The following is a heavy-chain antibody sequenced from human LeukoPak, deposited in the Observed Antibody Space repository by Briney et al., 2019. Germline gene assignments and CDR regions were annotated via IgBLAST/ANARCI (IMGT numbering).Heavy chain of an antibody. V-gene: IGHV1-8*01. J-gene: IGHJ4*02. CDR1: GYTFTSYD. Sequence: ASVKVSCKASGYTFTSYDINWVRQATGQGLEWMGWMNPNSGNTGYAQKFQGRVTMTRNTSISTAYMELSSLRSEDTAVYYCARDGGTGIAVAGTSDYWGQGTLVTVSS. CDR2: MNPNSGNT. D-gene: IGHD6-19*01. CDR3: ARDGGTGIAVAGTSDY.